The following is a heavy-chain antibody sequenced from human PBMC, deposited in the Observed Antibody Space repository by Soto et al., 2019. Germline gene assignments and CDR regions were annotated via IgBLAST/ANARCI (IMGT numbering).Heavy chain of an antibody. CDR2: INSGSTTI. D-gene: IGHD1-26*01. Sequence: HPGGSLRLSCAASGFSFSGWSYNWVRQAAGKGLEWVSYINSGSTTIYYADSVKGRFTVSRDDAENSLHLQMNSLRGEDTAVYYCARESGNSYEGYYSDFWGQGVLVTVSS. CDR1: GFSFSGWS. CDR3: ARESGNSYEGYYSDF. V-gene: IGHV3-48*04. J-gene: IGHJ4*02.